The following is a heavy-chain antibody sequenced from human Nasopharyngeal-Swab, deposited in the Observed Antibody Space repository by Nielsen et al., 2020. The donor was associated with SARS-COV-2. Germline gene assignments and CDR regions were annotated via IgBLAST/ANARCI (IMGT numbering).Heavy chain of an antibody. V-gene: IGHV4-34*01. Sequence: MRESPGKGLEWIGEINHSGSTNYNPSLKSRVTISVDTSKNQFSLKLSSVTAADTAVYYCAGAVAGTGWDYWGQGTLVTVSS. J-gene: IGHJ4*02. D-gene: IGHD6-19*01. CDR3: AGAVAGTGWDY. CDR2: INHSGST.